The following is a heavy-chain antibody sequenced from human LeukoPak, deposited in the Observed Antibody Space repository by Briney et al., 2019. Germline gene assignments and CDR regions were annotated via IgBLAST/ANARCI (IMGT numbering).Heavy chain of an antibody. J-gene: IGHJ4*02. CDR3: ARRQAVAGEVDY. V-gene: IGHV4-61*01. D-gene: IGHD6-19*01. CDR2: IYYSGST. Sequence: PSETLSLTCTVSGDSVSSGSYYWSWIRQPPGKGLEWIGYIYYSGSTNYTPSLKSRVTISVDTSKNQFSLKLSSVTAADTAVYYCARRQAVAGEVDYWGQGTLVTVSS. CDR1: GDSVSSGSYY.